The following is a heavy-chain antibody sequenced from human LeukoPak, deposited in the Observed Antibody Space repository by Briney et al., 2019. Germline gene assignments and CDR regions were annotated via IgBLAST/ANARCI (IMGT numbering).Heavy chain of an antibody. J-gene: IGHJ4*02. CDR2: ISWNSGSI. CDR3: AKASLFEYYFDY. CDR1: GFTFDDYA. Sequence: GGSLRLSCAASGFTFDDYAMHWVRHAPGKGLEWVSGISWNSGSIGYADSVKGRFTISRDNAKNSLYLQMNSLRAEDTALYYCAKASLFEYYFDYWGQGTLVTVSS. V-gene: IGHV3-9*01.